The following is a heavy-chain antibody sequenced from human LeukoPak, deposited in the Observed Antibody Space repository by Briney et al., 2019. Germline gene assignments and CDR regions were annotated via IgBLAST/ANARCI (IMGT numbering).Heavy chain of an antibody. CDR1: GFTFSNSA. CDR3: AKGIYSSGWSYFDY. Sequence: GGSLRLSCAASGFTFSNSAMSWVRQAPGKGLERVSTLSGSGITTYYADSVKGRFTISRDNSKNTLYLQMNSLRAEDTAVYYCAKGIYSSGWSYFDYWGHGTLDTVSS. J-gene: IGHJ4*01. CDR2: LSGSGITT. V-gene: IGHV3-23*01. D-gene: IGHD6-19*01.